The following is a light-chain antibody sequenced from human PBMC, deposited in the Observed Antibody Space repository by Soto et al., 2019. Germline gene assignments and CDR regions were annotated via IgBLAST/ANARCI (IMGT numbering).Light chain of an antibody. J-gene: IGKJ2*01. V-gene: IGKV1-5*03. CDR1: QTISSL. Sequence: DIQMTQSPSTLSASIGHRVTITCRASQTISSLLAWYQQKPGKAPKLLIYKASTLETGVPSRFSGSGSGTEFTLTISSLQPDDFATYYCQQYTSYSPYTFGQGTRLEI. CDR3: QQYTSYSPYT. CDR2: KAS.